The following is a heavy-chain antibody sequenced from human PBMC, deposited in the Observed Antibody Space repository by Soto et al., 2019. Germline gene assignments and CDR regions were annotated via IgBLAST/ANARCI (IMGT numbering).Heavy chain of an antibody. Sequence: GGSLRLSCAASGFTFSSYAMSWVRQAPGKGLEWVSAISGSGGSTYYADSVKGRFTISRDNSKNTLYLQMNSLRAEDTAVYYCAKDFTMVRGVILIFDYWGQGTLVTVSS. CDR3: AKDFTMVRGVILIFDY. CDR1: GFTFSSYA. CDR2: ISGSGGST. D-gene: IGHD3-10*01. V-gene: IGHV3-23*01. J-gene: IGHJ4*02.